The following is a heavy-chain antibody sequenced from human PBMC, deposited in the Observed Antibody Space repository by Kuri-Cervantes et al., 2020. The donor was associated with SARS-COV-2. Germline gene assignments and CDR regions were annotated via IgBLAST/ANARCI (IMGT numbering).Heavy chain of an antibody. D-gene: IGHD1-26*01. V-gene: IGHV4-4*07. CDR2: IYTSGST. J-gene: IGHJ6*03. CDR3: ARSGSYPYYYYYMDV. Sequence: SETLSLTCTVSGGSISSYYWSWIRQPAGKGLEWIGRIYTSGSTNYNPSLKSRVTMSVDTSKNQLSLKLSSVTAADTAVYYCARSGSYPYYYYYMDVWGKGTTVTVSS. CDR1: GGSISSYY.